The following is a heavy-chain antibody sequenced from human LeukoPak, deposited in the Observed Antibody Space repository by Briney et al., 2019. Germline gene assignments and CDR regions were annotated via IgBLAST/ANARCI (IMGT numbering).Heavy chain of an antibody. CDR3: ASPDSSSFYYYGMDV. V-gene: IGHV1-69*13. CDR1: GGTFGSYA. CDR2: IIPIFGTA. Sequence: ASVKVSCKASGGTFGSYAISWVRQAPGQGLEWMGGIIPIFGTANYAQKFQGRVTITADESTSTAYMELSSLRSEDTAVYYCASPDSSSFYYYGMDVWGQGTTVTVSS. J-gene: IGHJ6*02. D-gene: IGHD6-6*01.